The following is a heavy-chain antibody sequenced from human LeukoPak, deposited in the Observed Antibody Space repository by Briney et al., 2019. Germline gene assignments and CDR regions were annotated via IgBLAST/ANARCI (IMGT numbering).Heavy chain of an antibody. CDR1: GGTFSSYA. J-gene: IGHJ6*02. D-gene: IGHD3-22*01. V-gene: IGHV1-69*04. CDR3: ARRYYDSSGSSYYYYGMGV. CDR2: IIPILGIA. Sequence: GASVKVSCKASGGTFSSYAISWVRQAPGQGLEWMGRIIPILGIANYAQKFQGRVTITADKSTSTAYMELSSLRSEDTAVYYCARRYYDSSGSSYYYYGMGVWGQGTTVTVSS.